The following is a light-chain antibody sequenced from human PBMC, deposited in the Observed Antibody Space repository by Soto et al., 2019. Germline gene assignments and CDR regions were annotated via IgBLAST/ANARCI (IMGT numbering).Light chain of an antibody. CDR3: SSYTSSSPRV. CDR1: SSDVGGYNY. CDR2: DVS. V-gene: IGLV2-14*01. Sequence: QSALTQPASVYGSPGQSITISGTGTSSDVGGYNYVSWYQQHPVKAPKLMIYDVSNRPSGVSNRFSGSKSGNTASLTISGLQSEEEADYSFSSYTSSSPRVFGGGTKHTVL. J-gene: IGLJ2*01.